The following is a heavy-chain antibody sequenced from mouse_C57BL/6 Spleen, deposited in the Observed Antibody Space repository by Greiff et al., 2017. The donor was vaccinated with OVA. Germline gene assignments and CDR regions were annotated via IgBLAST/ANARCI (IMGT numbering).Heavy chain of an antibody. J-gene: IGHJ3*01. CDR1: GYTFTSYW. V-gene: IGHV1-50*01. Sequence: QVQLQQPGAELVKPGASVKLSCKASGYTFTSYWMQWVKQRPGQGLEWIGEIDPYDSYTNYNQKFKGKATLTVDTSSSTAYMQLSSLTSEDSAVYYCASYYYGSSYGFAYWGQGTLVTVSA. CDR3: ASYYYGSSYGFAY. D-gene: IGHD1-1*01. CDR2: IDPYDSYT.